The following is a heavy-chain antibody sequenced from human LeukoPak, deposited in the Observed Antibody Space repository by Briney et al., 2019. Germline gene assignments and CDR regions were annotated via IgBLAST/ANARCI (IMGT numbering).Heavy chain of an antibody. CDR3: ASDVDTARPDAFDI. CDR1: GFTFSSYG. CDR2: IRYDGSNK. D-gene: IGHD5-18*01. Sequence: GGSLRLSCAASGFTFSSYGMHWVRQAPGKGLEWVAFIRYDGSNKYYADSVKGRFTISRDNSKNTLYLQMNSLRAEDTAVYYCASDVDTARPDAFDIWGQGTMVTVSS. V-gene: IGHV3-30*02. J-gene: IGHJ3*02.